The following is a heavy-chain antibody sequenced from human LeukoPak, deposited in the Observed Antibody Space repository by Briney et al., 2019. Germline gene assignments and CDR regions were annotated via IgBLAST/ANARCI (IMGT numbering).Heavy chain of an antibody. Sequence: GGSLRLSCVVSGFTFSSYGMHWVRQAPGKGLEWVAVISYDGSNKYYADSVKGRFTISRDNSKNTLYLQMNSLRAEDTAVYYCARDLQPNIVVVPAAIWGYYYYYGMDVWGQGTTVTVSS. V-gene: IGHV3-30*03. CDR1: GFTFSSYG. CDR3: ARDLQPNIVVVPAAIWGYYYYYGMDV. CDR2: ISYDGSNK. J-gene: IGHJ6*02. D-gene: IGHD2-2*02.